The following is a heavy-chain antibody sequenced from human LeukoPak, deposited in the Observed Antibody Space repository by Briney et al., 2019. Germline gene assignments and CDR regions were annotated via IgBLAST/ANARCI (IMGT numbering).Heavy chain of an antibody. V-gene: IGHV3-30-3*01. CDR3: ARGIGDSANWFDP. J-gene: IGHJ5*02. Sequence: GGSLRLSCAASGFTFSNYIMHWVRQAPGKGLEWVALISYDGSNKYYADSVKGQFTISRDNSMNTLFLQMNSLRPEDTAVYYCARGIGDSANWFDPWGQGTLVTVSS. D-gene: IGHD2-21*01. CDR1: GFTFSNYI. CDR2: ISYDGSNK.